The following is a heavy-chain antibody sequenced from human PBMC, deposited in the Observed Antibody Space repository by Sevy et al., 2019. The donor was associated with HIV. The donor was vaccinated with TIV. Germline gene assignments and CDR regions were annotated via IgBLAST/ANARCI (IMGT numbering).Heavy chain of an antibody. V-gene: IGHV3-15*01. J-gene: IGHJ4*02. CDR3: AAGTGTSDFDY. CDR2: IKSKTDAATR. CDR1: GFTVNSNY. D-gene: IGHD1-7*01. Sequence: GGSLRLSCAASGFTVNSNYMTWVRQAPGKGLEWVGRIKSKTDAATRDFAAPVRGRFSISRDDSANTVYLVMNNLKPEDTGVYYCAAGTGTSDFDYWGQGTLVTVSS.